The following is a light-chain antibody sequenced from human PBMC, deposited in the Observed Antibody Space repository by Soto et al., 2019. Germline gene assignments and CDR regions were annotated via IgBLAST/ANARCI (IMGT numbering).Light chain of an antibody. J-gene: IGLJ2*01. CDR1: SSNIGSKT. CDR3: PAWDDSLNVL. CDR2: TND. V-gene: IGLV1-44*01. Sequence: QSVLTQPPSASGTPGQRVTIACSGSSSNIGSKTVNWYQQLPGTAPKLLIYTNDRRPSGVPDRFSASKSGTSASLAISGLQSEDEADYFFPAWDDSLNVLFGGGTKLTVL.